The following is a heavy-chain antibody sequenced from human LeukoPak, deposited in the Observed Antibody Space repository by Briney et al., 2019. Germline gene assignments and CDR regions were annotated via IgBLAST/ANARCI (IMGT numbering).Heavy chain of an antibody. CDR1: GFAFNTYA. D-gene: IGHD3-9*01. J-gene: IGHJ5*02. Sequence: GGSLRLSCAASGFAFNTYAMHWVRQAPGKGLEWVTLIWHDGSHKFYIDSVRGRFTISRDNSKNSLYLQMNSLRAEDTAVYYCARVKAGYDPLSWFDPWGQGTLVTVSS. CDR2: IWHDGSHK. V-gene: IGHV3-33*01. CDR3: ARVKAGYDPLSWFDP.